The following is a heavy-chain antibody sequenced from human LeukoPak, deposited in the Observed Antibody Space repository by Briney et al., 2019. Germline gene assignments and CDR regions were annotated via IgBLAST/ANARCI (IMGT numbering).Heavy chain of an antibody. J-gene: IGHJ4*02. CDR2: IYYSGST. Sequence: SETLSLTCTVSGGSISSGDYYWRWIRQPPGKGLEWIGNIYYSGSTYYNPSLKSRVTISVDKSKNQFSLKLSSVTAADTAVYYCARAKRGIAAAGTLDYWGREPWSPSPQ. CDR3: ARAKRGIAAAGTLDY. V-gene: IGHV4-39*07. CDR1: GGSISSGDYY. D-gene: IGHD6-13*01.